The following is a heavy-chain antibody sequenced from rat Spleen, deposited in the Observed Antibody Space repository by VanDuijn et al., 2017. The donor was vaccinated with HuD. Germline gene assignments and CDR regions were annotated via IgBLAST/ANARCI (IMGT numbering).Heavy chain of an antibody. V-gene: IGHV5-29*01. D-gene: IGHD1-11*01. CDR2: ISSDGIST. CDR1: GFTFSDYY. J-gene: IGHJ2*01. Sequence: EVQLVESDGGLVQPGRSLKLSCAASGFTFSDYYMAWVRQAPTKGLEWVATISSDGISTYYRDSVRGRFTISSDNAKSTLNLQMDSLRSEDTATYYCAMRPTEGIADYWGQGVMVTVSS. CDR3: AMRPTEGIADY.